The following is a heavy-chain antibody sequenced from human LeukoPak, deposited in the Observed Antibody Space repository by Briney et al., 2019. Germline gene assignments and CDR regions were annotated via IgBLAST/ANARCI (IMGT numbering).Heavy chain of an antibody. Sequence: GGSLRLSCAASGFTFSSYSMNWVRQAPGKGLEWVSAISSSSSYIYYADSVKGRFTISRDNAKKSLYLQMNPLRAEDTAVYYCARDYCSSTSCYFKNWGQGTLVTVSS. CDR1: GFTFSSYS. CDR3: ARDYCSSTSCYFKN. J-gene: IGHJ4*02. D-gene: IGHD2-2*01. V-gene: IGHV3-21*01. CDR2: ISSSSSYI.